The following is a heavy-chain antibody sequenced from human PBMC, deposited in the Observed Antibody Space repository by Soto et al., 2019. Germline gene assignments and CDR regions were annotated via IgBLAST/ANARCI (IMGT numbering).Heavy chain of an antibody. CDR1: GFTFSSYW. V-gene: IGHV3-74*01. D-gene: IGHD5-12*01. Sequence: GGSLRLSWAASGFTFSSYWMHWVRQAPGKGLVWVSHINTDGSTMSYADSVRGRLTISRDNAKNTLYLQMNSLRAEDTAVYYCARDSGYIDYWGQGTPVTVSS. J-gene: IGHJ4*02. CDR3: ARDSGYIDY. CDR2: INTDGSTM.